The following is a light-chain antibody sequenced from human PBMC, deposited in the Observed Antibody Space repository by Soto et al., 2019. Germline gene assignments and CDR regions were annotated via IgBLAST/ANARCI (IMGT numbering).Light chain of an antibody. V-gene: IGKV3-20*01. Sequence: EIVLTQSPGTLSLSPGERATLSCRASQNINRYLAWYHQKPGQPPRLLIYDASTRATGIPARFSGSGSGTDFTLTIIRLEPGDFVVYYCQQYGYSSWTFGQGTKVDI. J-gene: IGKJ1*01. CDR2: DAS. CDR3: QQYGYSSWT. CDR1: QNINRY.